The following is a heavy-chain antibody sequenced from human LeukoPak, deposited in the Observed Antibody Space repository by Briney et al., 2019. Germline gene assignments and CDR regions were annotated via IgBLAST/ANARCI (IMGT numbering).Heavy chain of an antibody. CDR1: GGSFSSYY. CDR3: ARAASSWSFDY. V-gene: IGHV4-59*01. CDR2: IYHSGST. J-gene: IGHJ4*02. D-gene: IGHD6-13*01. Sequence: PSETLSLTCAVYGGSFSSYYWNWIRQPPGKGLEWIGYIYHSGSTNYSPSLKSRVTISVDTSKNQLSLKLSSVTAADTAVYYCARAASSWSFDYWGQGTLVTVSS.